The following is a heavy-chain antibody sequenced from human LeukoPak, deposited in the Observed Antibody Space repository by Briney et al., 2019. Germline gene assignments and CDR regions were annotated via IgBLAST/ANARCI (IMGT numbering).Heavy chain of an antibody. V-gene: IGHV1-2*02. CDR1: GYTFTGYY. Sequence: ASVKVSCKASGYTFTGYYMHWVRQAPGQGLEWMGWINPNSGGTNYAQKFQGRVTMTRDTSISTAYMELSRLRSDDTAVYYCARGYYDILTGYYGLDYWGQGTLVTVSS. CDR3: ARGYYDILTGYYGLDY. J-gene: IGHJ4*02. CDR2: INPNSGGT. D-gene: IGHD3-9*01.